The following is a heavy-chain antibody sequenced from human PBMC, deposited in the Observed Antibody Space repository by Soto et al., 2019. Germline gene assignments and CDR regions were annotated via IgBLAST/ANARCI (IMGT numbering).Heavy chain of an antibody. CDR2: IWHDGIYK. J-gene: IGHJ4*02. CDR1: GVSFSTYG. V-gene: IGHV3-33*01. D-gene: IGHD2-21*01. Sequence: QVQLVESGGGVVQPGKSLRLSCVASGVSFSTYGMHWVRQAPGKGLEWVASIWHDGIYKFHADAVKGRFAISRDNSMNSLYLQMDSLTVEDTAMYYCATEGGVGYGSSCGAFWGQGTMVTVSS. CDR3: ATEGGVGYGSSCGAF.